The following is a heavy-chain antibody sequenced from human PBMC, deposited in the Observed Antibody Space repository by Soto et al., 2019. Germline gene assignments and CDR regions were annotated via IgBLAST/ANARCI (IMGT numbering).Heavy chain of an antibody. Sequence: PSETLSLTCTVSGGSISSSSYYWDWIRQPPGKGLEWIGSIYYSGSTYYNPSLKSRVTISVDTSKNQFSLKLSSVTAADTAVYYCARLAGSSWSIDYWGQGTQVTVSS. V-gene: IGHV4-39*01. D-gene: IGHD6-13*01. J-gene: IGHJ4*02. CDR1: GGSISSSSYY. CDR2: IYYSGST. CDR3: ARLAGSSWSIDY.